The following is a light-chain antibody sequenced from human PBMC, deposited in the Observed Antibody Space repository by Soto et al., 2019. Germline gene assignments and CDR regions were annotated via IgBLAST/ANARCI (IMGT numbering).Light chain of an antibody. J-gene: IGLJ2*01. V-gene: IGLV1-47*01. CDR1: SSNIGTNY. CDR2: RSD. CDR3: AAWDDSQGGHVV. Sequence: QSVLTQPPSASGTPGQRVTISCSGSSSNIGTNYVYWYQQFPGTAPKLLIYRSDQRPSELPDRFSASKSGTSASLAISGLRSEDEADYFCAAWDDSQGGHVVFGGGTKLTVL.